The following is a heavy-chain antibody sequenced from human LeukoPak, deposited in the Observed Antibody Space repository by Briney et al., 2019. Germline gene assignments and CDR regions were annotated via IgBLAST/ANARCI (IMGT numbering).Heavy chain of an antibody. CDR3: AKASSIAAAGTWWRGEDFDY. D-gene: IGHD6-13*01. Sequence: PGGSLRLSCAASGFTFDDYAMHWVRQAPGKGLEWVSGISWNSGSIGYADSVKGRFTISRDNAKNSLYLQMNSLRAEDTALYYCAKASSIAAAGTWWRGEDFDYWGQGTLVTVSS. CDR2: ISWNSGSI. J-gene: IGHJ4*02. CDR1: GFTFDDYA. V-gene: IGHV3-9*01.